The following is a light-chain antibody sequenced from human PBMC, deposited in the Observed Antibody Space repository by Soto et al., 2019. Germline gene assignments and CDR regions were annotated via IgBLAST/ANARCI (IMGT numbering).Light chain of an antibody. CDR3: QQYGTSPYA. CDR2: DAS. CDR1: QSVSTSY. V-gene: IGKV3D-20*01. Sequence: EIVLTQSPATLSLSPGQRATLSCGASQSVSTSYLACYQQKPGLAPRLLIYDASSRANGIPDRFSGSGYGTDFTLSICRLEPEYFPVYYCQQYGTSPYALGERTKLEIK. J-gene: IGKJ2*01.